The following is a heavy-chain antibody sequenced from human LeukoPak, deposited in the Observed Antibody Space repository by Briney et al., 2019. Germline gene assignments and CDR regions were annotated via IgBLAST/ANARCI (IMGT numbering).Heavy chain of an antibody. CDR3: ARPPRDLVSAAPFPF. J-gene: IGHJ1*01. CDR2: VFPHSGDT. D-gene: IGHD5/OR15-5a*01. V-gene: IGHV1-2*02. Sequence: GASVKVSCKASGYTFTDYYIHWVRQAPGEGLEWVGWVFPHSGDTYYAQRFHGRVAMTTDTSINTAYMELSRLKSDDTGVYFCARPPRDLVSAAPFPFWGQGTLVTVPS. CDR1: GYTFTDYY.